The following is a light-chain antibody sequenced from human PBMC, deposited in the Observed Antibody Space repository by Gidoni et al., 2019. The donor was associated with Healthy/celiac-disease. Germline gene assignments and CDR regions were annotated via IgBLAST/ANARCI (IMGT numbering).Light chain of an antibody. V-gene: IGKV1-39*01. Sequence: DIQMTQSPSSLSASVGDRVTITCRASQSISSSLNWYHQKPGKAPKLLIYAASSLQSGVPSRFNGSGSGTDFTLTISSLQPEDFTTYYCQQSYSTPGTFGQGTKVEIK. CDR2: AAS. J-gene: IGKJ1*01. CDR3: QQSYSTPGT. CDR1: QSISSS.